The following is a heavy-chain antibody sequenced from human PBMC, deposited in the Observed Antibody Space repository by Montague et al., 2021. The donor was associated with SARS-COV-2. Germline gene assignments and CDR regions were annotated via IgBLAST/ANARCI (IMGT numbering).Heavy chain of an antibody. Sequence: SETLSLTCTVSGGSISSYYWSWIRQPPGKGLEWIGYIYYSGSTNYNPSLKSRVTISVDTSKNQFSLKLSSVTAADTAVYYCARDSHYYDSSGHFDCGGQGTLVTVSS. J-gene: IGHJ4*02. CDR3: ARDSHYYDSSGHFDC. V-gene: IGHV4-59*13. D-gene: IGHD3-22*01. CDR1: GGSISSYY. CDR2: IYYSGST.